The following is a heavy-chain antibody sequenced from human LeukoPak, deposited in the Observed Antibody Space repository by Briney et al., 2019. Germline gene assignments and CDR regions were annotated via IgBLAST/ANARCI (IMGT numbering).Heavy chain of an antibody. CDR2: IYYSGST. V-gene: IGHV4-61*01. CDR1: GGSISSSSYY. CDR3: ARSDGWYFDY. J-gene: IGHJ4*02. Sequence: SETLSLTCTVSGGSISSSSYYWSWIRQPPGKGLEWIGYIYYSGSTNYNPSLKSRVTISVDTSKNQFSLKLSSVTAADTAVYYCARSDGWYFDYWGQGTLVTVSS. D-gene: IGHD5-24*01.